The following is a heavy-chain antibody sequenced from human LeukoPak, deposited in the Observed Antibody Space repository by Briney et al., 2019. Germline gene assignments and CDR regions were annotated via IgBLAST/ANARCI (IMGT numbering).Heavy chain of an antibody. CDR1: GFTLTCYT. Sequence: KTGGSLRLSCASSGFTLTCYTMNCGRQAPGKGLEWVSDISSSGSYIDYADSVKGRFTISRDNAKNSLFLHMNSLRAEDTAVYYLSRSLSADGAFDIWGQGTMVTVSS. CDR3: SRSLSADGAFDI. CDR2: ISSSGSYI. D-gene: IGHD3-3*01. V-gene: IGHV3-21*03. J-gene: IGHJ3*02.